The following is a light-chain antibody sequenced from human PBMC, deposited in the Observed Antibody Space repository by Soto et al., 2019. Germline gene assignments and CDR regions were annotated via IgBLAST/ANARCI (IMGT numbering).Light chain of an antibody. V-gene: IGLV4-69*01. CDR1: SGHSDYA. CDR3: QTWGTGVWV. Sequence: QPVLTQSPSASASLGASVKLTCTLTSGHSDYAVAWHQQQPGKGPRYLLKVNSDGSHRKGDGIPDRFSGSSSGTERYLTISSRPSADEADYYCQTWGTGVWVFGGGTKLTVL. J-gene: IGLJ3*02. CDR2: VNSDGSH.